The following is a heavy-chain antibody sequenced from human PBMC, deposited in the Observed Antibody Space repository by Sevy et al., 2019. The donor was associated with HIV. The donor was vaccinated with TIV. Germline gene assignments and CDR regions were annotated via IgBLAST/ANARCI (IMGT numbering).Heavy chain of an antibody. D-gene: IGHD3-3*01. J-gene: IGHJ4*02. CDR3: ARGKHVSDYYGSFDY. Sequence: GESLKISCAVSGFTVSSNFMSWVRQAPGKGLEWVSVIWLTGTTYYADSVKGRFTISRDNSKNTVYLDMSSLRAADTAVYYCARGKHVSDYYGSFDYCGQGTLVTVSS. V-gene: IGHV3-53*01. CDR1: GFTVSSNF. CDR2: IWLTGTT.